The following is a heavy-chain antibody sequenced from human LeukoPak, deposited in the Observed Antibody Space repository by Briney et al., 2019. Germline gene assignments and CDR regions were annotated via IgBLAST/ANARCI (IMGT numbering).Heavy chain of an antibody. J-gene: IGHJ4*02. D-gene: IGHD4-11*01. Sequence: PGRSLRLSCAASGFTFSSYAMHWVRQAPGKGLEWLAVISYDASNKYYADSVKGRFTISRDNAKNSLYLQMNSLRAEDTAVYYCARGGRTVTHGDYWGQGTLVTVSS. V-gene: IGHV3-30-3*01. CDR3: ARGGRTVTHGDY. CDR1: GFTFSSYA. CDR2: ISYDASNK.